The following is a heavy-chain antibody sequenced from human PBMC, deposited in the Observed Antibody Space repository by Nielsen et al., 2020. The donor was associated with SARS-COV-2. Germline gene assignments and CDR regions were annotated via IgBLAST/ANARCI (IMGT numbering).Heavy chain of an antibody. D-gene: IGHD1-1*01. V-gene: IGHV4-39*07. CDR2: IYYSGST. CDR3: ARAGTGGWFDP. J-gene: IGHJ5*02. Sequence: RQAPGKGLEWIGSIYYSGSTYYNPSLKSRVTISVDTSKNQFSLKLSSVTAADTAVYYCARAGTGGWFDPWGQGTLVTVSS.